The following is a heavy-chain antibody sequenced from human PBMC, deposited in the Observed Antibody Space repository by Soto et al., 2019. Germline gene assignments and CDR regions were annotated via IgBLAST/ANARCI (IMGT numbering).Heavy chain of an antibody. D-gene: IGHD7-27*01. CDR2: IIPIFGTA. CDR3: ARNWGFLANPGEYYYYGMDV. Sequence: ASVKVSCKASGGTFSSYAISWVRQAPGQGLEWMGGIIPIFGTANYAQKFQGRVTITADESTSTAYMELSSLRSEDTAVYYCARNWGFLANPGEYYYYGMDVWGQGTTVTVSS. V-gene: IGHV1-69*13. CDR1: GGTFSSYA. J-gene: IGHJ6*02.